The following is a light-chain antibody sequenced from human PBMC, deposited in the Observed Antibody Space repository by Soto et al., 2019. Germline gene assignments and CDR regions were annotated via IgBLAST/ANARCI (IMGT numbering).Light chain of an antibody. CDR3: QQYKTYSPT. V-gene: IGKV1-5*03. Sequence: GDRVTITCRASQSVDNWLAWYQRRPGKAPKLLIYMASTLEVGVPSRCSGSASGTEFTLTISSLQPDDSATYYCQQYKTYSPTFGQGPKVEI. CDR1: QSVDNW. CDR2: MAS. J-gene: IGKJ1*01.